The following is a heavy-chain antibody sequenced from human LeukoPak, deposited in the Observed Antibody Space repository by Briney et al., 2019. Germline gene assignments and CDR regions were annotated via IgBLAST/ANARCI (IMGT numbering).Heavy chain of an antibody. D-gene: IGHD3-10*01. V-gene: IGHV3-33*08. CDR1: GFTFSIYG. J-gene: IGHJ6*02. CDR2: IGFDGSNK. CDR3: ARANYGSGSNYYYGLDV. Sequence: GGSLRLSCAASGFTFSIYGMHWVRQAPGKGPECVAVIGFDGSNKYYADSVKGRFTISRDNSKNTLYLQINSLRAEDTAVYYCARANYGSGSNYYYGLDVWGQGTTVTVSS.